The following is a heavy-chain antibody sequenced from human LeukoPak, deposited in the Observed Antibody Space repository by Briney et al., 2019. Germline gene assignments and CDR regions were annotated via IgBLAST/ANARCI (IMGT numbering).Heavy chain of an antibody. J-gene: IGHJ5*02. D-gene: IGHD6-13*01. CDR2: IYYSGST. CDR1: GGSISSYY. V-gene: IGHV4-59*01. CDR3: ARGPIAAFNWFDP. Sequence: PSETLSLTCTVSGGSISSYYWSWIRQPPGKGLEWIGYIYYSGSTNCNPSLKSRVTISVDTSKNQFSLKLSSVTAADTAVYYCARGPIAAFNWFDPWGQGTLVTVSS.